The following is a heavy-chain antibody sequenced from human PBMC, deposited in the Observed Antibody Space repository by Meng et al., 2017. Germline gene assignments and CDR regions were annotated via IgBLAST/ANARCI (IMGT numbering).Heavy chain of an antibody. J-gene: IGHJ6*02. CDR1: GFTFSNAW. CDR3: TRAGHCGSSWPYYYYYYGMDV. D-gene: IGHD6-13*01. V-gene: IGHV3-15*01. CDR2: IKSKTDGGTT. Sequence: GGSLRLSCAASGFTFSNAWMSWVRRAPGKGLEWVGRIKSKTDGGTTDYAAPVKGRFTISRDDSKNTLYLQMNSLKTEDTAVYYCTRAGHCGSSWPYYYYYYGMDVWGQGTTVTVSS.